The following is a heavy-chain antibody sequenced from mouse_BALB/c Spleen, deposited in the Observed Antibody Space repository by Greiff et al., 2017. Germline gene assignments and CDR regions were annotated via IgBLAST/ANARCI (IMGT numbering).Heavy chain of an antibody. J-gene: IGHJ1*01. CDR2: ISYSGST. V-gene: IGHV3-2*02. Sequence: EVQLVESGPGLVKPSQSLSLTCTVTGYSITSDYAWNWIRQFPGNKLEWMGYISYSGSTSYNPSLKSRISITRDTSKNQFFLQLNSVTTEDTATYYCARSEYGNFSLYWYFDVWGAGTTVTVSS. CDR1: GYSITSDYA. D-gene: IGHD2-10*02. CDR3: ARSEYGNFSLYWYFDV.